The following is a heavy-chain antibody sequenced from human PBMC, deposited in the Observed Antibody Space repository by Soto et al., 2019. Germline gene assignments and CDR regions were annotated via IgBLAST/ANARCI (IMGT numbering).Heavy chain of an antibody. CDR1: GFTFSSYG. CDR3: ASEYCSGGSCYYYGMDV. V-gene: IGHV3-33*01. D-gene: IGHD2-15*01. Sequence: QVQLVESGGGVVQPGRSLRLSCAASGFTFSSYGMHRVRQAPGKGLEWVAVIWYDGSNKYYADSVNGRFTISRDNSKNTLYLQMNSLRAEDTAVYYCASEYCSGGSCYYYGMDVWGQGTTVTVSS. CDR2: IWYDGSNK. J-gene: IGHJ6*02.